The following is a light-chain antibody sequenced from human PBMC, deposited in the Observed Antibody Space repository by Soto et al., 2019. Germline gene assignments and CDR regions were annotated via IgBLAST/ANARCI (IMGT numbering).Light chain of an antibody. J-gene: IGLJ2*01. Sequence: QSALTQPASVSGSPGQSITISCTGTTSDVGGYNYVSWYQKNPGKAPKLMIYEVSYRPSGASNRCSGSKSGNTASLTISGRQAEDEADYYCSSYTSSSTVLFGGGTKLTVL. CDR3: SSYTSSSTVL. CDR1: TSDVGGYNY. V-gene: IGLV2-14*01. CDR2: EVS.